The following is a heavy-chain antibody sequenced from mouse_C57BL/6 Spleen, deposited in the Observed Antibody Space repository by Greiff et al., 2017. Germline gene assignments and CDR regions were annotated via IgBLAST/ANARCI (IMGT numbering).Heavy chain of an antibody. CDR3: ARRFLYAMDD. J-gene: IGHJ4*01. CDR2: IDPSDSYT. Sequence: VQLQQPGAELVMPGASVKLSCKASGYTFTSYWMHWVKQRPGQGLEWIGEIDPSDSYTNYNQKFKGKSTLTVDKSSSTAYMQRSSLTSEDSAVYYCARRFLYAMDDWGQGTSVTVSS. V-gene: IGHV1-69*01. CDR1: GYTFTSYW.